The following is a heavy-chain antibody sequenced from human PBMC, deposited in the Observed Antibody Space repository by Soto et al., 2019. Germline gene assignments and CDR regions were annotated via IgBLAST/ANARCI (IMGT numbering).Heavy chain of an antibody. D-gene: IGHD3-16*01. Sequence: QAQLVQSGDEVKKPGASVKVSCKASGYIFVNYGIAWVRQAPGQGLEWMGWISPYTGNTHSATKVQGRLTMTTDTSTSTAYMDLRSLTSADTAVYDGAMVDHYVPPHPQDVWGKGSTVTVSS. V-gene: IGHV1-18*01. CDR2: ISPYTGNT. CDR1: GYIFVNYG. J-gene: IGHJ6*04. CDR3: AMVDHYVPPHPQDV.